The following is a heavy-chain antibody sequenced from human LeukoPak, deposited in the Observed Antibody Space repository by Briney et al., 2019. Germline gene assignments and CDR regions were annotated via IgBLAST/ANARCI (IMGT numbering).Heavy chain of an antibody. CDR3: ARGTAVAGMPNMDV. Sequence: SETLSLTCAVYGGSFSGYYWSWIRQPPGKGLEWTGEINHSGSTNYNPSLKSRVTISVDTSKNQFSLRLSSVTAADTAVYYCARGTAVAGMPNMDVWGKGTTVIVSS. J-gene: IGHJ6*03. CDR2: INHSGST. V-gene: IGHV4-34*01. CDR1: GGSFSGYY. D-gene: IGHD6-19*01.